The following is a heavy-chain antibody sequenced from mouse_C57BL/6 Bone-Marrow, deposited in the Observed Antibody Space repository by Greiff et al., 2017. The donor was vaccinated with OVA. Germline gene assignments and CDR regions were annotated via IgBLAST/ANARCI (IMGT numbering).Heavy chain of an antibody. J-gene: IGHJ2*01. D-gene: IGHD1-1*01. V-gene: IGHV6-3*01. CDR3: TRYGSSWDY. CDR2: IRLKSDNYAT. Sequence: EVQLVESGGGLVQPGGSMKLSCVASGFTFSNYWMNWVRQSPEKGLEWVAQIRLKSDNYATHYAASVKGRFTISRDDSKSSVYLQMNNLRAEDTGIYYCTRYGSSWDYWGQGTTLTVSS. CDR1: GFTFSNYW.